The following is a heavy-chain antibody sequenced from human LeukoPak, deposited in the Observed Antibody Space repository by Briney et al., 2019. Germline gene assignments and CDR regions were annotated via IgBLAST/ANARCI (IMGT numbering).Heavy chain of an antibody. CDR2: LSYSGSS. Sequence: PSQTLSLTCTVSGGSISRGGYYWTWIRQLPGKGLEYIGYLSYSGSSYYSPFLKSRGTISVDTSKNQLSLKLRSVTATDTAVYCCARANGLYDLALDYWGQGTLVTVSS. CDR3: ARANGLYDLALDY. J-gene: IGHJ4*02. V-gene: IGHV4-31*03. D-gene: IGHD2-8*01. CDR1: GGSISRGGYY.